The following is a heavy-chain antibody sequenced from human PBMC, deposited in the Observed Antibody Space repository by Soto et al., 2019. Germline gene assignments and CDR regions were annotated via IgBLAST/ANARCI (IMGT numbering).Heavy chain of an antibody. CDR3: ARSSGVPTPDFDY. V-gene: IGHV3-30-3*01. CDR1: GFTFSSYA. Sequence: GGSLRLSCAASGFTFSSYAMHWVRQAPGKGLEWVAVISYDGSNKYYADSVKGRFTISRDNSKNTVYLEMDSPRAEDTAVYFCARSSGVPTPDFDYWGQGTLVTVSS. J-gene: IGHJ4*02. D-gene: IGHD3-10*01. CDR2: ISYDGSNK.